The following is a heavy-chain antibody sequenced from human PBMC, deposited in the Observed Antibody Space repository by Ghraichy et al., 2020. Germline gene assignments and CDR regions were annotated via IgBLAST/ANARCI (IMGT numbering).Heavy chain of an antibody. Sequence: GGSLRLSCAASGFTVSSNYMSWVRQAPGKGLEWVSVIYSGGSTYYADSVKGRFTISRDNSKNTLYLQMNSLRAEDTAVYYCARGPYFDWLSGWGQGTLVTVSS. CDR1: GFTVSSNY. CDR3: ARGPYFDWLSG. D-gene: IGHD3-9*01. V-gene: IGHV3-53*01. J-gene: IGHJ4*02. CDR2: IYSGGST.